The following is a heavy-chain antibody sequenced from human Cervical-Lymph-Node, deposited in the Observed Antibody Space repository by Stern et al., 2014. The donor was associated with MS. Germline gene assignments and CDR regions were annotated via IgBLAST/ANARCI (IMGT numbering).Heavy chain of an antibody. CDR2: LIIIFDTA. J-gene: IGHJ1*01. CDR1: GGTFSNYA. V-gene: IGHV1-69*01. D-gene: IGHD3-22*01. Sequence: VQLEESGPEVKKPGSSVKGSCKASGGTFSNYAISWVRQAPGQGLEWMGGLIIIFDTANYAQKFQGRVTISADESTSTAYMELSSLRSEDTAVYYCARASERSGYYPDYFQYWGQGTPVTVSS. CDR3: ARASERSGYYPDYFQY.